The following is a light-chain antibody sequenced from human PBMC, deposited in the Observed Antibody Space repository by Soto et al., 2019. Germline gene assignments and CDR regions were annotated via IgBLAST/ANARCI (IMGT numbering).Light chain of an antibody. CDR2: AAS. CDR3: QQYYSHPLFT. Sequence: AIRMTQSPSSLSASPGDRVTITCRASQGISSYLAWYQQKPGKAPKLLIYAASTLQSGVPSRFSGSGSGTDFTITISCRQSEDVATYYCQQYYSHPLFTFGPGTKVDIK. J-gene: IGKJ3*01. V-gene: IGKV1-8*01. CDR1: QGISSY.